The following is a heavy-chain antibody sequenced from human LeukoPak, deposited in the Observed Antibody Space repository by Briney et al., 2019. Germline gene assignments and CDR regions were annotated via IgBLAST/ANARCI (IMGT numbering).Heavy chain of an antibody. D-gene: IGHD5-24*01. CDR3: AKDAVATIQDYFDY. V-gene: IGHV3-9*01. J-gene: IGHJ4*02. Sequence: GGSLRLSCAASGFTFDDYAMHWVRQAPGKGLEWVSGISWNSGSIGYADSVKGRFTISRDNAKNSLYLQMNSLRAEDTALYYCAKDAVATIQDYFDYWGQGTLVTVSS. CDR1: GFTFDDYA. CDR2: ISWNSGSI.